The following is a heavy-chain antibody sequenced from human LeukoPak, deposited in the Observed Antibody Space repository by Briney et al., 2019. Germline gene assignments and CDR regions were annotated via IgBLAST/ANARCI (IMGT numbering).Heavy chain of an antibody. J-gene: IGHJ4*02. CDR1: GFTFDDYA. CDR3: AKDGYSSGWYEPQDY. D-gene: IGHD6-19*01. CDR2: ISGDDGRT. V-gene: IGHV3-43*02. Sequence: AGGSLRLSCAASGFTFDDYAMHWVRQAPGNGLEWVSLISGDDGRTYYADSMKGRFTISRDNSKKSLYLQMNGLRTEDTALYYCAKDGYSSGWYEPQDYWGQGTLVTVSS.